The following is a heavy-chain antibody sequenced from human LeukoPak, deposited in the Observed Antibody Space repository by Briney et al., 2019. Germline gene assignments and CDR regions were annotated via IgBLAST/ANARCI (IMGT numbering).Heavy chain of an antibody. CDR1: GDSISSYY. Sequence: SETLSLTRTVSGDSISSYYWSWIRQPPGKGLEWIGYIYYSGGTDYNPSLKSRVTISVDTSKNQFSLKLRSVTAADTAVYYCARHVTISGPYDASDIWGQGTMVTVSP. V-gene: IGHV4-59*08. CDR3: ARHVTISGPYDASDI. D-gene: IGHD5-24*01. J-gene: IGHJ3*02. CDR2: IYYSGGT.